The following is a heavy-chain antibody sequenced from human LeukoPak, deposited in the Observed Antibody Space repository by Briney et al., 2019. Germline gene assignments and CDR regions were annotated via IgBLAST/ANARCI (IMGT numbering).Heavy chain of an antibody. CDR2: ISGSGGGT. V-gene: IGHV3-23*01. Sequence: GGSLRLSCAASGFTFSGYSMNWVRQAPGKGLEWVSAISGSGGGTYYADSVKGRFTISRDNSKNTLYLQMNSLRAEDTAVYYCAAVDVDTAFPWGQGTLVTVSS. CDR1: GFTFSGYS. CDR3: AAVDVDTAFP. D-gene: IGHD5-18*01. J-gene: IGHJ5*02.